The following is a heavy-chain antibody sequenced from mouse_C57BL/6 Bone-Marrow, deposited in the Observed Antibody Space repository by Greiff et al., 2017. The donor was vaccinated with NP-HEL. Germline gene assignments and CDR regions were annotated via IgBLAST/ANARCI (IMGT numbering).Heavy chain of an antibody. V-gene: IGHV1-80*01. D-gene: IGHD1-1*01. CDR3: ARPEYYGSSSYAMDY. CDR2: IYPGDGDT. CDR1: GYAFSSYW. J-gene: IGHJ4*01. Sequence: QVQLQQSGAELVKPGASVKISCKASGYAFSSYWMNWVKQRPGKGLEWIGQIYPGDGDTNYNGKFKGKATLTADKSSSTAYMQLSSLTSEDSAVFFCARPEYYGSSSYAMDYWGQGTSVTVSS.